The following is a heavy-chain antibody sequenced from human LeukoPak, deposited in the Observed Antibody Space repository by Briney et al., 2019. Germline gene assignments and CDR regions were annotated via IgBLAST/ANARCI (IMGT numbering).Heavy chain of an antibody. CDR3: ARQPGRYCSGGSCYYY. J-gene: IGHJ4*02. CDR2: INAGNGNT. Sequence: ASVKVSCKASGYTFTSYAMHWVRQAPGQRLEWMGWINAGNGNTKYSQKFQGRVTITRDTSASTAYMELSSLRSEDTAVYYCARQPGRYCSGGSCYYYWGQGTLVTVSS. CDR1: GYTFTSYA. V-gene: IGHV1-3*01. D-gene: IGHD2-15*01.